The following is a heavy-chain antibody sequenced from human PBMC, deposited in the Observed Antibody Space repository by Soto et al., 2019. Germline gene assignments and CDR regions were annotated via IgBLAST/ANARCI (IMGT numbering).Heavy chain of an antibody. CDR1: GGTFSSYT. CDR3: AREGSGTDYYYYMDV. CDR2: IIPILGIA. D-gene: IGHD2-8*02. Sequence: QVQLVQSGAEVKKPGSSVKVSCKASGGTFSSYTISWVRQAPGQGLEWMGRIIPILGIANYAQKFQGRVTITADKSTSTAYMELRSLRSEDTAVYYCAREGSGTDYYYYMDVWGKGTTVTVSS. J-gene: IGHJ6*03. V-gene: IGHV1-69*08.